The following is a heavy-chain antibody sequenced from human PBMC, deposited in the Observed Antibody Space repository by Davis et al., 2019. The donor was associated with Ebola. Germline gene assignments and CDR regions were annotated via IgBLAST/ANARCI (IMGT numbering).Heavy chain of an antibody. D-gene: IGHD3-22*01. Sequence: GGSLRLSCAASGFTFDDYAMHWVRQAPGKGLEWVSGISWNSGSIGYADSVKGRFTISRDNAKNSLYLQMNSLRAEDTAFYYCAKGDYFDINGYSYWGQGTLVTVSS. CDR3: AKGDYFDINGYSY. J-gene: IGHJ4*02. V-gene: IGHV3-9*01. CDR2: ISWNSGSI. CDR1: GFTFDDYA.